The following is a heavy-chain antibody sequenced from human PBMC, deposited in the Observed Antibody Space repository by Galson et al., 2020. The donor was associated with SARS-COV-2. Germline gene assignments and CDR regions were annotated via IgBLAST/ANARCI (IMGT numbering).Heavy chain of an antibody. V-gene: IGHV3-21*01. Sequence: GGSLRLSCEASEFTLSIYTMNWVRQAPGKGLEWVASISSSSTYRNYADSVKGRFTISRDNAKNSLYLEMNSLRAEDTAVYYCARARGVNYFYYFNMDIWGKGTTVNVSS. D-gene: IGHD3-3*01. CDR2: ISSSSTYR. J-gene: IGHJ6*04. CDR1: EFTLSIYT. CDR3: ARARGVNYFYYFNMDI.